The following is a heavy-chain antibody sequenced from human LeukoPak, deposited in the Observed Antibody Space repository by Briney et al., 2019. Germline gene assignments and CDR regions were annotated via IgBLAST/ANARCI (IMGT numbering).Heavy chain of an antibody. V-gene: IGHV3-13*01. J-gene: IGHJ4*02. CDR1: GFTFDNND. CDR3: VRQPHSAKYGFDY. Sequence: GGSLRLSCEVSGFTFDNNDMHWVRQTTGKGLEWVSAIGSAGYTYHADSVRGRFTITRDNAKQSLYLQMNSLRVEDTAVYHCVRQPHSAKYGFDYWGRGTQVTVSS. CDR2: IGSAGYT. D-gene: IGHD2-8*01.